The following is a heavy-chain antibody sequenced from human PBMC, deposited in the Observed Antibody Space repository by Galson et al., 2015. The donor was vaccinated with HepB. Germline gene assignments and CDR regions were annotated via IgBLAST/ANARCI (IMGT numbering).Heavy chain of an antibody. J-gene: IGHJ3*02. CDR1: GYSFTSYW. CDR3: ASPTGHNYYDSSVDAFDI. V-gene: IGHV5-10-1*01. Sequence: QSGAEVKKPGESLRISCKGSGYSFTSYWISWVRQMPGKGLEWMGRIDPSDSYTNYSPSFQGHVTISADKSISTAYLQWSSLKASDTAMYYCASPTGHNYYDSSVDAFDIWGQGTMVTVSS. CDR2: IDPSDSYT. D-gene: IGHD3-22*01.